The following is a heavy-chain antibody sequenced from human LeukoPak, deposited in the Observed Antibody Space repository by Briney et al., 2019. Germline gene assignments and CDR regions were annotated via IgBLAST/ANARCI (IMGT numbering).Heavy chain of an antibody. CDR2: IKQDGSEK. D-gene: IGHD3-3*01. V-gene: IGHV3-7*01. J-gene: IGHJ4*02. CDR3: ARDGGKFDY. CDR1: GFTFSSYA. Sequence: GGSLRLSCAASGFTFSSYAMSWVRQAPGKGLEWVANIKQDGSEKYYVDFVKGRFTISRNNAKNSLYLQMNSLRAEDTAVYYCARDGGKFDYWGQGTLVTVSS.